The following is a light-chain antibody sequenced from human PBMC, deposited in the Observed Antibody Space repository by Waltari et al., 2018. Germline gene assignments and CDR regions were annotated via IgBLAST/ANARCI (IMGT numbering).Light chain of an antibody. CDR3: QAWDSSTYV. V-gene: IGLV3-1*01. CDR1: QLDEKY. CDR2: QDN. Sequence: SYELTQPPSVSVSPGQTASITCSGDQLDEKYACWYQQKPGQSPVLVIYQDNKRPSGIPERFSGSNSGNTATLTISGTQTMDEADYYCQAWDSSTYVFGSGTKVTVL. J-gene: IGLJ1*01.